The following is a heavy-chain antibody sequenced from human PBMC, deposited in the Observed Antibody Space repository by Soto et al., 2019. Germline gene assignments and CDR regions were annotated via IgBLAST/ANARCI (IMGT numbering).Heavy chain of an antibody. CDR3: AKHSEYQLLSWFDP. Sequence: EVQLLESGGGLVQPGGSLRLSCAASGFSFSTYAMSWVRQAPGKGLEWVSWISAGGGNTFYADSVRGRFTISRDNSKNTLDLQMSSLRAEDTALYYCAKHSEYQLLSWFDPWGQGTLVTVSS. V-gene: IGHV3-23*01. J-gene: IGHJ5*02. CDR2: ISAGGGNT. D-gene: IGHD2-2*01. CDR1: GFSFSTYA.